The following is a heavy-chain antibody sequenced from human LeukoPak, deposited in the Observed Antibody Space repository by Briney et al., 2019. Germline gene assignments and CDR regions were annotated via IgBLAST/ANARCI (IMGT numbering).Heavy chain of an antibody. CDR3: ARGGKYNWNDANYYCYYMDV. Sequence: GGSLRLSCAASGFTFSSYGMHWVRQAPGQGLEWMGIINPSGGSTSYAQKFQGRVTMTRDTSTSTVYMELSSLRSEDTAVYYCARGGKYNWNDANYYCYYMDVWGKGTTVTISS. CDR2: INPSGGST. J-gene: IGHJ6*03. D-gene: IGHD1-20*01. CDR1: GFTFSSYG. V-gene: IGHV1-46*01.